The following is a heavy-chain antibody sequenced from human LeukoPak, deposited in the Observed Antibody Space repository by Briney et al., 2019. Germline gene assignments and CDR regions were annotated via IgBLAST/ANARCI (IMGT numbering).Heavy chain of an antibody. Sequence: SETLSLTCTVSGDSISRSTYYWAWTRQPPGKGLEWIGSVYYGRSPYYSPSLESRATISVDTSKNHFYLKMSSVTAADTAVYYCARSSGTGTFSYWGQGTLVTVSS. J-gene: IGHJ4*02. V-gene: IGHV4-39*02. CDR2: VYYGRSP. D-gene: IGHD6-25*01. CDR1: GDSISRSTYY. CDR3: ARSSGTGTFSY.